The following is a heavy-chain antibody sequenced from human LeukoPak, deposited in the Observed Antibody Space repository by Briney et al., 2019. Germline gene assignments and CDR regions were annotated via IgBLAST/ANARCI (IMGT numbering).Heavy chain of an antibody. V-gene: IGHV1-8*01. CDR3: ARAWSSGWYEYPAGY. CDR1: GYTFTSYD. CDR2: MNPNSGHT. J-gene: IGHJ4*02. Sequence: EASVKVSCKASGYTFTSYDINWVRQATGQGLEWMGWMNPNSGHTGYAQKFQGRVTMTRNTSISTAYMELSSLRSEDTAVYYCARAWSSGWYEYPAGYWGQGTLVTVSS. D-gene: IGHD6-19*01.